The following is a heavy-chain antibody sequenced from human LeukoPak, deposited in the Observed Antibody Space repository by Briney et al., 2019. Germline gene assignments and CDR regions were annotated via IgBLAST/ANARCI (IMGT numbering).Heavy chain of an antibody. D-gene: IGHD2-15*01. CDR1: GYTLSSYN. Sequence: ASVKVSCKASGYTLSSYNISGLQQPPGQGLYGMEWTGGCNGNTNYAQTFQGRVTMTTDTSTTTAYMELRSLRSDDTAVYYCARDSSSIVFYDMDVWGQGTTVTVSS. V-gene: IGHV1-18*01. J-gene: IGHJ6*02. CDR2: TGGCNGNT. CDR3: ARDSSSIVFYDMDV.